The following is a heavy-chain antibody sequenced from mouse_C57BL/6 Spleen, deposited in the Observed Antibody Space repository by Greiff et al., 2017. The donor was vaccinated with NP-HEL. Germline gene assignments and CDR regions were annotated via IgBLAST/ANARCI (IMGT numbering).Heavy chain of an antibody. CDR2: IDPNSGGT. V-gene: IGHV1-72*01. CDR3: ARDYSNPYYYAMDY. Sequence: QVQLQQPGAELVKPGASVKLSCKASSYTFTSYWMHWVKQRPGRGLEWIGRIDPNSGGTKYNEKFKSKATLTVDKPSSTAYMQLSSLTSEDSAVYYCARDYSNPYYYAMDYWGQGTSVTVSS. D-gene: IGHD2-5*01. CDR1: SYTFTSYW. J-gene: IGHJ4*01.